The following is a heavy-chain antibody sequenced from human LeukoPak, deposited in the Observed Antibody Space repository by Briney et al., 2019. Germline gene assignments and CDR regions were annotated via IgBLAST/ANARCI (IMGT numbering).Heavy chain of an antibody. V-gene: IGHV1-46*01. CDR1: GYTFTSYY. D-gene: IGHD3-10*01. CDR3: ASVVRGLGWFDP. Sequence: ASVKVSCKASGYTFTSYYMHWVRQAPGQGLEWMGIINPSGGSTSYAQKFQGRVTMTRNTSISTAYMELSSLRSDDTAVYYCASVVRGLGWFDPWGQGTLVTVSS. CDR2: INPSGGST. J-gene: IGHJ5*02.